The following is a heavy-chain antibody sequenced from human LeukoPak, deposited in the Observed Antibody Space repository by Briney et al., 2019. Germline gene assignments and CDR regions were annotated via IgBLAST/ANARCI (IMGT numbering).Heavy chain of an antibody. CDR3: ARDRFMDV. CDR2: IKEDGSEK. CDR1: GFTFSKYS. D-gene: IGHD3-16*01. Sequence: GGSLRLSCAASGFTFSKYSMNWVRQAPGKGLEWVANIKEDGSEKYCVDSVKGRFTISRDNAKNSLYLQMNSLRAEDTAVYYCARDRFMDVWGRGTTVTVS. V-gene: IGHV3-7*01. J-gene: IGHJ6*02.